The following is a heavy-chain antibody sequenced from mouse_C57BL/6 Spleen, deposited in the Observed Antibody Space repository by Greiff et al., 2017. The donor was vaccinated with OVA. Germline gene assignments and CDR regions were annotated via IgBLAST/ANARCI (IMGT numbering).Heavy chain of an antibody. CDR1: GFTFSSYA. Sequence: EVHLVESGGGLVKPGGSLKLSCAASGFTFSSYAMSWVRQTPEKRLEWVATISDGGSYTYYPDNVKGRFTISRDNAKNNLYLQMSHLKSEDTAMYYCARGGTAQATTGFAYWGQGTLVTVSA. D-gene: IGHD3-2*02. CDR2: ISDGGSYT. V-gene: IGHV5-4*01. CDR3: ARGGTAQATTGFAY. J-gene: IGHJ3*01.